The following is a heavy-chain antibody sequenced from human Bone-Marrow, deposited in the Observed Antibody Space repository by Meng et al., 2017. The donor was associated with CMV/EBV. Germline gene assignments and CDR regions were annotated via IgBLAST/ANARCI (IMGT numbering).Heavy chain of an antibody. CDR3: AKGGYCSSTSCPVDY. CDR2: ISGSGGST. V-gene: IGHV3-23*01. CDR1: GFTFSSYA. Sequence: GESLKISCAASGFTFSSYAMSWVRQAPGKGLEWVSAISGSGGSTYYADSVKGRFTISRDNSKNTLYLQMNSLRAEDTAVYYCAKGGYCSSTSCPVDYWGQGTLVTVSS. D-gene: IGHD2-2*01. J-gene: IGHJ4*02.